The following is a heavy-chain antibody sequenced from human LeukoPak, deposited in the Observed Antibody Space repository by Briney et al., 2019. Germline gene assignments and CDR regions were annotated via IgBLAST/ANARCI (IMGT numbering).Heavy chain of an antibody. CDR2: IYTSGST. CDR3: ARDQTTIFGVVIDY. D-gene: IGHD3-3*01. V-gene: IGHV4-61*02. Sequence: TSETLSLTCTVSGGSISSGSYYWSWIRQPAGKGLEWIGRIYTSGSTNYNPSLKSRVTISVDTSKNQFSLKLSSVAAADTAVYYCARDQTTIFGVVIDYWGQGTLVTVSS. CDR1: GGSISSGSYY. J-gene: IGHJ4*02.